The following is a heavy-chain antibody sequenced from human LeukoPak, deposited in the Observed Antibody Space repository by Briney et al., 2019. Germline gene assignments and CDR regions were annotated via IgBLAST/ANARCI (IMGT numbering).Heavy chain of an antibody. CDR3: ARDKTVAGTLLP. CDR2: ISSSSSYI. V-gene: IGHV3-21*01. Sequence: GGSLRLSCAASGFTFSSYSMNWVRQAPGKGLEWVSSISSSSSYIYYADSVKGRFTISRDNAKNSLYLQMNSLRAEDTAVHYCARDKTVAGTLLPWGQGTLVTVSS. D-gene: IGHD6-19*01. CDR1: GFTFSSYS. J-gene: IGHJ5*02.